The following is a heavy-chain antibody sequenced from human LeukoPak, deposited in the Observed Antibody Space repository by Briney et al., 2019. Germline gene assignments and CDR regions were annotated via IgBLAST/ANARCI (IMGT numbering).Heavy chain of an antibody. V-gene: IGHV1-2*02. CDR1: GYTFTGYY. D-gene: IGHD2-2*02. CDR3: ARGGESIVVVPAAISLNY. J-gene: IGHJ4*02. Sequence: ASVKVSCKASGYTFTGYYMHWVRQAPGQGLEWMGWINPNSGGTNHAQKFQGRVTMTRDTSISTAYMELSRLRSDDTAVYYCARGGESIVVVPAAISLNYWGQGTLVTVSS. CDR2: INPNSGGT.